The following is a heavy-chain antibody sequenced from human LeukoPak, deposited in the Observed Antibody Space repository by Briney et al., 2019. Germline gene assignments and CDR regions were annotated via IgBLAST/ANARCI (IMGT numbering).Heavy chain of an antibody. J-gene: IGHJ6*02. CDR3: ARTGYCGGGSCYSIPYYYGMDV. Sequence: QPSETLSLTCTVSGGSISSYYWSWIRQPPGKGLEWIGYIYYSGSTNYNPSLKSRVTISVDTSKNQFSLKLSSVTAADTAVYYCARTGYCGGGSCYSIPYYYGMDVWGQGTTVTVSS. V-gene: IGHV4-59*08. D-gene: IGHD2-15*01. CDR2: IYYSGST. CDR1: GGSISSYY.